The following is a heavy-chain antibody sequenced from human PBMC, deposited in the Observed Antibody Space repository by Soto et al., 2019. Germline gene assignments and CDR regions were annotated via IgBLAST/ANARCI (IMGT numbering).Heavy chain of an antibody. CDR2: ISYTGDT. CDR1: GDSVSSDNYF. V-gene: IGHV4-61*01. CDR3: ARTRDNNINYYYALDV. J-gene: IGHJ6*02. D-gene: IGHD1-20*01. Sequence: SETLSLTCTVSGDSVSSDNYFWTWIRQPPGKGLEWIAYISYTGDTNYNPSLKSRVTISVEPSTNQFSLKLTSVTAADTAVYYCARTRDNNINYYYALDVWGPGTTVTVSS.